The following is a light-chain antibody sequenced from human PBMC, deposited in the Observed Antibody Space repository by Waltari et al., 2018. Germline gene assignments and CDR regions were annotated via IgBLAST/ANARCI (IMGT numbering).Light chain of an antibody. Sequence: IAMTQSPATLSVSPGESATLSCMASQTVNTNLAWYLQKPGQAPRLLIYAASKRATGIPARFSGGGSGTEFTLTISGLQSEDSAVYYCQQYNYWPGTFGQGTTLDIK. CDR2: AAS. J-gene: IGKJ2*01. CDR3: QQYNYWPGT. V-gene: IGKV3-15*01. CDR1: QTVNTN.